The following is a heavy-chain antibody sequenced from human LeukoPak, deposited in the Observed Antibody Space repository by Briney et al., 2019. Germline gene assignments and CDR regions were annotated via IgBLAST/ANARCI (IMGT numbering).Heavy chain of an antibody. J-gene: IGHJ4*02. V-gene: IGHV3-30*04. CDR3: ARGEAAGTRGVYFDY. D-gene: IGHD6-13*01. CDR1: GFTFSSYA. Sequence: GGSLRLSCAASGFTFSSYAIHWVRQAPGKGLEWVAVISYDGSNKYYADSVKGRFTISRDNSKNTLFLQMNGLRAEDTAVCYCARGEAAGTRGVYFDYWGQGTLVTVSS. CDR2: ISYDGSNK.